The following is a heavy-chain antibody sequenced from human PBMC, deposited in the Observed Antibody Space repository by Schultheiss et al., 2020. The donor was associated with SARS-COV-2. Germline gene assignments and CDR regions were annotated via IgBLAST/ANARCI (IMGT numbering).Heavy chain of an antibody. CDR1: GFTFSSYW. CDR2: IKQDGSEK. D-gene: IGHD2-15*01. V-gene: IGHV3-7*01. Sequence: GGSLRLSCAASGFTFSSYWMSWVRQAPGKGLEWVANIKQDGSEKYYVDSVKGRFTISRDNSKNTLFLQLNSLRREDTAVYYCAREKVVITAAGLDYWGQGTLVTVSS. CDR3: AREKVVITAAGLDY. J-gene: IGHJ4*02.